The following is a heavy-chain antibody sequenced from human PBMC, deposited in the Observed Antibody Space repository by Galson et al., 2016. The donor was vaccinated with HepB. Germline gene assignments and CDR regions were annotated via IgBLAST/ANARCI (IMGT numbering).Heavy chain of an antibody. CDR2: IWYDGSNK. J-gene: IGHJ4*02. V-gene: IGHV3-33*01. CDR3: AREHPGIAAAILDY. D-gene: IGHD6-25*01. CDR1: GVTFSRYG. Sequence: STRLPCAASGVTFSRYGMHWVRQAPGKGLESVAFIWYDGSNKYFAASVKGRFTISRDNSTNTLYLQLISLRAEDTAVYYCAREHPGIAAAILDYWGQGTLVTVST.